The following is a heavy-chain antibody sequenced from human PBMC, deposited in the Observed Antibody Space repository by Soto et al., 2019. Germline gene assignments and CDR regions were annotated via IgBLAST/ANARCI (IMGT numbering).Heavy chain of an antibody. J-gene: IGHJ6*02. V-gene: IGHV4-34*01. D-gene: IGHD3-3*01. Sequence: QVQLQQWGAGLLKPSETLSLTCAVYGGSLSNYYWSWIRQPPGRGLEWIGKINQSGSTKYNPFIKSRVTISVDTSKNQLSLKLSSATAADTAVYYCARDFFGVVTIPYYYYGMDVWGQGTTVTVSS. CDR3: ARDFFGVVTIPYYYYGMDV. CDR1: GGSLSNYY. CDR2: INQSGST.